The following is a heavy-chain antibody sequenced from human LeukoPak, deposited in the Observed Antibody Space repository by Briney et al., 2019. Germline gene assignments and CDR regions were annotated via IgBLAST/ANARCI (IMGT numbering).Heavy chain of an antibody. D-gene: IGHD6-6*01. CDR3: ARSYSSSSAVDN. Sequence: ASVKVSCKVSGYTLTELSMHWVRQAPGKGLEWMGGFDPEDGETIYAQKFQGRVTMTEDTSTDTAYMELSSLRSEDTAVYYCARSYSSSSAVDNWGQGTLVTVSS. V-gene: IGHV1-24*01. J-gene: IGHJ4*02. CDR1: GYTLTELS. CDR2: FDPEDGET.